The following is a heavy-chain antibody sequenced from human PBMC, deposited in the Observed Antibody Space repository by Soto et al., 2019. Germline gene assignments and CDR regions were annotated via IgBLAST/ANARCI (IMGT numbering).Heavy chain of an antibody. Sequence: RASVKVSCKASGGTFSSYAISWVRQAPGQGLEWMGGIIPIFGTANYAQKFQGRVTITADESTSTAYMELSSLRSEDTAVYYCARASKYNWNDAAFDPWGQGTLVTVSS. J-gene: IGHJ5*02. CDR2: IIPIFGTA. V-gene: IGHV1-69*01. CDR3: ARASKYNWNDAAFDP. D-gene: IGHD1-1*01. CDR1: GGTFSSYA.